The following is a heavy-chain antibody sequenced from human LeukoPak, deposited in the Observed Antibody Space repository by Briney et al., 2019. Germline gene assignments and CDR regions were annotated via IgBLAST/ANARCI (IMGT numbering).Heavy chain of an antibody. J-gene: IGHJ4*02. Sequence: SETLSLTCAVYGGSFSGYYWSWIRQPPGKGLEWIGEINHSGSTNYNPSLKSRVTISVDTSKNQFSLKLSSVTVADTAVYYCARGRQNDYCGQGTLVTVSS. V-gene: IGHV4-34*01. CDR3: ARGRQNDY. CDR2: INHSGST. CDR1: GGSFSGYY.